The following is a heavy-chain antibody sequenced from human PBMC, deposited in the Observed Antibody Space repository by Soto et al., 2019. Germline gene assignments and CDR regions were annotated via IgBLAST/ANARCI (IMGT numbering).Heavy chain of an antibody. CDR2: IIPIFGTA. D-gene: IGHD6-6*01. J-gene: IGHJ6*02. CDR3: ARDNLEYSSSSPYYYYGMDV. Sequence: SVKVSCKASGGTFSSYAISWVRQAPGQGLEWMGGIIPIFGTANYAQKFQGRVTITADESTSTAYMELSSLRSEDTAVYYCARDNLEYSSSSPYYYYGMDVWGQGTTVIVSS. CDR1: GGTFSSYA. V-gene: IGHV1-69*13.